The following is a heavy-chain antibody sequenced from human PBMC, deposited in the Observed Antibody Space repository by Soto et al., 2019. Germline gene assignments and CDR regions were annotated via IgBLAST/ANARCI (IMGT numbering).Heavy chain of an antibody. CDR3: AREGVTMVRGVIFYYYGMDV. V-gene: IGHV1-69*06. Sequence: GASVKVSCKASQGTFSSYAIIWVRQDPGHGLEWMGGIIPIFCTANYAQKFQGRVTMTADKTTSTAYMELISLRSEDTAVYYCAREGVTMVRGVIFYYYGMDVWGQGTTVTVSS. J-gene: IGHJ6*02. CDR2: IIPIFCTA. CDR1: QGTFSSYA. D-gene: IGHD3-10*01.